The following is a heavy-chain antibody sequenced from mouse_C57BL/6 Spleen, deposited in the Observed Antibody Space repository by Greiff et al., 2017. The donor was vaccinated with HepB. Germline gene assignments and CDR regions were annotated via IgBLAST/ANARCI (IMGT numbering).Heavy chain of an antibody. CDR1: GYTFTSYW. Sequence: QVQLKQPGAELVRPGTSVKLSCKASGYTFTSYWMHWVKQRPGQGLEWIGVIDPSDSYTNYNQKFKGKATLTVDTSSSTAYMQLSSLTSEDSAVYYCARIHYYGSSYRYFDVWGTGTTVTVSS. CDR3: ARIHYYGSSYRYFDV. CDR2: IDPSDSYT. V-gene: IGHV1-59*01. D-gene: IGHD1-1*01. J-gene: IGHJ1*03.